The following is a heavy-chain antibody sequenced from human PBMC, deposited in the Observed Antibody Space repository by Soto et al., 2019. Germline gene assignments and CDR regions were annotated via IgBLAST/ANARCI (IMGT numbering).Heavy chain of an antibody. D-gene: IGHD5-18*01. CDR3: ARHVDTAMWTDY. CDR1: GLSLSTSGVG. Sequence: QITLKESGPTLVKPTQTLTLTCTFSGLSLSTSGVGVGWIRQPPGKALEWLALIYWNDDKRYSPSLKSRLTITKDTSKNQVVLTMTNMDPVDTATYYCARHVDTAMWTDYWGQGTLVTVSS. CDR2: IYWNDDK. J-gene: IGHJ4*02. V-gene: IGHV2-5*01.